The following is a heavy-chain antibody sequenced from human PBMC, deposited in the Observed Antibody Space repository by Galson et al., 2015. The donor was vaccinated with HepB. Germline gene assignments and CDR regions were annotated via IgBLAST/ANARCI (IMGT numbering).Heavy chain of an antibody. D-gene: IGHD3-3*01. Sequence: SLRLSCAASGFTFSSYSMNWVRQAPGKGLEWVSSISSSSSYIYYADSVKGRFTISRDNAKNSLYLQMNSLRAEDTAVYYCAREGRMDSYYDFWSFMDYYYYMDVWGKGTTVTVSS. CDR1: GFTFSSYS. J-gene: IGHJ6*03. CDR2: ISSSSSYI. CDR3: AREGRMDSYYDFWSFMDYYYYMDV. V-gene: IGHV3-21*01.